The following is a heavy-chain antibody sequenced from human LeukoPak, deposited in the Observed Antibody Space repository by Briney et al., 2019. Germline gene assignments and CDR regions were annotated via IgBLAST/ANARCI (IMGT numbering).Heavy chain of an antibody. CDR3: ARLTGYSSESWFDP. V-gene: IGHV4-59*01. D-gene: IGHD3-9*01. CDR1: GGSLNSYY. Sequence: SETLSLTCTVSGGSLNSYYWSWLRQPPGKGLEGIGYIYYSGSTNYNPSLKSRVTISVHTSKNQFSLKLSSVTAADTAVYYCARLTGYSSESWFDPWGQGTLVTVSS. CDR2: IYYSGST. J-gene: IGHJ5*02.